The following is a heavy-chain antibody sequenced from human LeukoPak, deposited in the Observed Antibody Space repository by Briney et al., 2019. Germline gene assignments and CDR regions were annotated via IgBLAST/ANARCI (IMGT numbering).Heavy chain of an antibody. Sequence: PGGSLRLSCAASGFTFSDYGMHWVRQAPGKGLEWVAFIRYDRSNKYYADSVKGRFTISRDNSESTVYLQMNSLRDEDTAVYYCAKDLSTNFYDSSAFFNYWGRGTLVIVSS. CDR2: IRYDRSNK. CDR3: AKDLSTNFYDSSAFFNY. D-gene: IGHD3-22*01. CDR1: GFTFSDYG. V-gene: IGHV3-30*02. J-gene: IGHJ4*02.